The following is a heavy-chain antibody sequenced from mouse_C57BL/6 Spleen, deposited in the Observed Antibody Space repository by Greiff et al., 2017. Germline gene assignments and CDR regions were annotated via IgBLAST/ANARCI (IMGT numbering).Heavy chain of an antibody. CDR2: IYPGDGDT. CDR3: ARTPPLLLGFDY. J-gene: IGHJ2*01. Sequence: QVHVKQSGAELVKPGASVKISCKASGYAFSSYWMNWVKQRPGKGLEWIGQIYPGDGDTNYNGKFKGKATLTADKSSSTAYMQLSSLTSEDSAVYFCARTPPLLLGFDYWGQGTTLTVSS. V-gene: IGHV1-80*01. D-gene: IGHD2-10*01. CDR1: GYAFSSYW.